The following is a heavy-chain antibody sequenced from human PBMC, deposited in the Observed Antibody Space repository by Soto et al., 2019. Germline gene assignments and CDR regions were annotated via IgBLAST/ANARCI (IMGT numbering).Heavy chain of an antibody. D-gene: IGHD3-22*01. CDR3: ARHRGDYYDSSGYFDY. CDR1: GGSISSSSYY. V-gene: IGHV4-39*01. J-gene: IGHJ4*02. Sequence: QLQLQESGPGLVKPSETLSLSCTVSGGSISSSSYYWGWIRQPPGKGLEWIGGIYYTGNTYYDPSLKSRVTIFVDTSKNQYSLRLSSVTAADTAVYYCARHRGDYYDSSGYFDYWGQGTLVTVSS. CDR2: IYYTGNT.